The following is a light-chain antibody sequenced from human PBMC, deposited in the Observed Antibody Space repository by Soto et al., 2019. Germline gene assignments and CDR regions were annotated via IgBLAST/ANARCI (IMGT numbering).Light chain of an antibody. CDR2: DVS. V-gene: IGLV2-14*01. J-gene: IGLJ1*01. Sequence: QSALTQPASVSGSPGQSITISCTGTTSDVGAYNYVSWFQQYPGKAPKLMIYDVSTRPSGVSYRFSGSKSGNTASLTISGPQAEDEADYYCSSYTTTDTYVFGTGTKLTVL. CDR3: SSYTTTDTYV. CDR1: TSDVGAYNY.